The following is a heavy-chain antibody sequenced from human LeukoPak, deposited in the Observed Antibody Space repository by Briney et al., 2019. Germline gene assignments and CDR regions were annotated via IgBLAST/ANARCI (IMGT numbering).Heavy chain of an antibody. V-gene: IGHV3-23*01. D-gene: IGHD2-2*02. CDR1: GFTFSSYG. J-gene: IGHJ4*02. Sequence: GGSLRLSCAASGFTFSSYGMSWVRRAPGKGLEWVSAISGSGGSTYYADSVKGRFTISRDNSKNTLYLQMNSLSAEDAAVYYCAKGNSASCYSAFDRWGQGTLVTVSS. CDR2: ISGSGGST. CDR3: AKGNSASCYSAFDR.